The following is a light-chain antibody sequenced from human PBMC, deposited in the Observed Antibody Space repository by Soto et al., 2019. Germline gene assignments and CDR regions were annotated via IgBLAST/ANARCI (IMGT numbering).Light chain of an antibody. J-gene: IGKJ2*01. CDR2: GAS. CDR1: QSVSSSY. CDR3: QQYGGSPSYT. Sequence: EIVLTQSPGTLSLSPGERATLSCRASQSVSSSYLAWYQQKPGQDPRLLIYGASSRATGIPDRFSGSGSGTDFTLTISRLEPEDFAVYYCQQYGGSPSYTFGQGTKLEIK. V-gene: IGKV3-20*01.